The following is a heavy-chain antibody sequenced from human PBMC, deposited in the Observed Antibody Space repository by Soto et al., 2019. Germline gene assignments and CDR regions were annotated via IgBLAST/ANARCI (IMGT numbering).Heavy chain of an antibody. J-gene: IGHJ6*02. D-gene: IGHD4-4*01. CDR3: ARGNSNYNYYYYGMDV. Sequence: GGSLRLSCAASGFTFSSYSMNWVRQAPGKGLEWVSSISSSSSYIYYADSVKGRFTISRDNAKNSLYLQMNSLRAEDTAVYYCARGNSNYNYYYYGMDVWGQGTTVTVSS. V-gene: IGHV3-21*01. CDR1: GFTFSSYS. CDR2: ISSSSSYI.